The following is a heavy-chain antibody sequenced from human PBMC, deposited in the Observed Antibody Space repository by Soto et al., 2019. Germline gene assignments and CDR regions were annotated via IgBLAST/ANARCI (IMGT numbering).Heavy chain of an antibody. V-gene: IGHV3-13*01. CDR1: GFTFSNFD. CDR2: IGAAGDT. J-gene: IGHJ3*02. CDR3: ARRACSGGSCYSHAFDI. D-gene: IGHD2-15*01. Sequence: GGSLRLSCAASGFTFSNFDMHWVRQTTGKGLEWVSAIGAAGDTYYPGSVKGRFTISRENAKNSLYLQMNSLRAGDTAVYYCARRACSGGSCYSHAFDIWGQGTMVTVSS.